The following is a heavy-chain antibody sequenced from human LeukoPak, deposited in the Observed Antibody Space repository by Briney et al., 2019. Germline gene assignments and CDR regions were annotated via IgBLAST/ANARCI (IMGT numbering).Heavy chain of an antibody. CDR3: ARDLSSYGFDY. V-gene: IGHV3-74*01. CDR2: INSDGSST. D-gene: IGHD5-18*01. Sequence: GGSLRLSCAASGFTFSSYWMHWVRQAPGKGLVWVSHINSDGSSTYYAGSVKGQFTISRDNAKNTLYLQMNSLRAEDTAVYYCARDLSSYGFDYWGQGNLVTVSS. CDR1: GFTFSSYW. J-gene: IGHJ4*02.